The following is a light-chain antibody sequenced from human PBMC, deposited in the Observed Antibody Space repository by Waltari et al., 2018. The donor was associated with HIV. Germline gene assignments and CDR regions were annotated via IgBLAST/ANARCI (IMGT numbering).Light chain of an antibody. V-gene: IGLV3-21*02. CDR3: QVWGSSSVPPVV. Sequence: SYVLTQPPSVSVAPGQTARITCGGNNIGSKSVHWYQQKPGQAPGLVVYDDSDRPSGIPDRFSGSKFGNTATLTNTRVEAGDEADYYCQVWGSSSVPPVVFGGGTKLTVL. CDR1: NIGSKS. CDR2: DDS. J-gene: IGLJ2*01.